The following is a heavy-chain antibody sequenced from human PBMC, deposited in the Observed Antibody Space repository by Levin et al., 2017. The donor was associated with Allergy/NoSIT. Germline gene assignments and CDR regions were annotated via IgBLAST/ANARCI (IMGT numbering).Heavy chain of an antibody. Sequence: PGGSLRLSCAASRFTFSSYSMNWVRQAPGKGLEWVSYISSSSSIIYYAASVRGRFTISRDNARNSLYLEMNSLRAEDTAVYYCARDGYYDYVWGKYYGMDVWGQGTTVTVSS. CDR3: ARDGYYDYVWGKYYGMDV. J-gene: IGHJ6*02. CDR2: ISSSSSII. V-gene: IGHV3-48*01. CDR1: RFTFSSYS. D-gene: IGHD3-16*01.